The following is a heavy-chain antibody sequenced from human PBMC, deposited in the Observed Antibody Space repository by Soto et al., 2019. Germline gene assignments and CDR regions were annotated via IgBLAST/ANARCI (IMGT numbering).Heavy chain of an antibody. D-gene: IGHD3-10*01. V-gene: IGHV4-31*03. J-gene: IGHJ4*01. CDR1: GGSISSGGYY. CDR3: ARARWLYFDY. Sequence: PSETLSLTCTVSGGSISSGGYYWSWIRQHPGKGLEWIGCIYYSGSTYYNPSLKSRVTISVDTSKNQFSLKLSSVTAADTAVYYCARARWLYFDYWGRGTLVTVSS. CDR2: IYYSGST.